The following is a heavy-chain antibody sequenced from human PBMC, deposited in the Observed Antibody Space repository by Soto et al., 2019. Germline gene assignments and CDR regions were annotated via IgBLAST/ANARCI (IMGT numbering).Heavy chain of an antibody. D-gene: IGHD6-19*01. CDR1: GGSISSYY. CDR2: IYYSGST. Sequence: SETLSLTCTVSGGSISSYYWSWIRQPPGKGLEWIGYIYYSGSTNYNPSLKSRVTISVDTSKNQFSLKLSSVTAADTAVYYCARVRGPRYSSGWNDYWGQGTLVTVSS. CDR3: ARVRGPRYSSGWNDY. V-gene: IGHV4-59*01. J-gene: IGHJ4*02.